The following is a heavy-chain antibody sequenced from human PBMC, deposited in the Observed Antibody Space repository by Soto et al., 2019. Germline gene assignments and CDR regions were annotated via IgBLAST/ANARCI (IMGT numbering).Heavy chain of an antibody. CDR2: IWYDGSNK. Sequence: QVQLVESGGGVVQPGRSLRLSCAASGFTFSSYGMHWVRQAPGKGLEWVAVIWYDGSNKYYADSVKGRFTISRDNSKNTLYLQMNSLRAEDTAVYYCASSRYGSGSYGYFDYWGQGTLVTVSS. V-gene: IGHV3-33*01. CDR1: GFTFSSYG. D-gene: IGHD3-10*01. J-gene: IGHJ4*02. CDR3: ASSRYGSGSYGYFDY.